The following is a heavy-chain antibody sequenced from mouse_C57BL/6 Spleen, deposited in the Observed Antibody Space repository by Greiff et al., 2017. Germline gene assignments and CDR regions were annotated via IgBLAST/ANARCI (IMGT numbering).Heavy chain of an antibody. Sequence: LVESGAELMKPGASVKLSCKATGYTFTGYWIEWVKQRPGHGLEWIGEILPGSGSTNNNEKFKGKATFTADTSSNTAYMQLSSLTTEDSAIYYCARVPFAYWGQGTLVTVSA. V-gene: IGHV1-9*01. J-gene: IGHJ3*01. CDR3: ARVPFAY. CDR2: ILPGSGST. CDR1: GYTFTGYW.